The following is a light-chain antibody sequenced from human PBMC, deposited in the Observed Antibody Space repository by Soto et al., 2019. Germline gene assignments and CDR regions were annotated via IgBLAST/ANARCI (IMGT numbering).Light chain of an antibody. CDR1: SSNIGAGYD. J-gene: IGLJ1*01. V-gene: IGLV1-40*01. CDR2: GNS. Sequence: QSVLTQPPSVSGAPGQRVTISCTGSSSNIGAGYDVHGYQQLPGTAPKLLIYGNSNRPSGVPDRFSGSKSGTSASLAITGLQAEDEADYYCQSYDSSLSGSYVFGTGTQLTVL. CDR3: QSYDSSLSGSYV.